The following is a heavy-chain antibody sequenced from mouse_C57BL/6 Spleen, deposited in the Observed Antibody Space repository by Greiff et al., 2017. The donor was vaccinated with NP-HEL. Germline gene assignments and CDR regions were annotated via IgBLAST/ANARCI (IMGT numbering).Heavy chain of an antibody. D-gene: IGHD2-10*01. CDR1: GYTFTSYW. CDR3: ARTYSLCAMDY. J-gene: IGHJ4*01. V-gene: IGHV1-64*01. CDR2: IHPNSGST. Sequence: QVQLQQPGAELVKPGASVKLSCKASGYTFTSYWMHWVKQRPGQGLEWIGMIHPNSGSTNYNEKFKSKATLTVDKSSSTAYMQLSSLTSEDSAVYYCARTYSLCAMDYWGKGTSVTVSS.